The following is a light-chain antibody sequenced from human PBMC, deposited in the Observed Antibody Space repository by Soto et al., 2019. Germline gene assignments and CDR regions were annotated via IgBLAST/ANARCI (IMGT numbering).Light chain of an antibody. CDR1: QSVSSN. V-gene: IGKV3-20*01. CDR2: GAS. CDR3: QQYGSSWT. Sequence: EIVMTQSPATLSVSPGERATLSFRASQSVSSNLAWYQQKPGQAPRLLIYGASTRATGIPDRFSGSGSGTDFTLTISRLEPEDFALYYCQQYGSSWTFGQGTKVDI. J-gene: IGKJ1*01.